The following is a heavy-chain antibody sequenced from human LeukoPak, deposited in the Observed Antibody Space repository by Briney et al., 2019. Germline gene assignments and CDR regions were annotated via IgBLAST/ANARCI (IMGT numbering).Heavy chain of an antibody. CDR1: GGSITSSSYY. CDR2: FFYSGST. V-gene: IGHV4-39*07. CDR3: ARDRDGGPSFFDP. D-gene: IGHD5-24*01. Sequence: SETLSLTCTVSGGSITSSSYYWAWIRQPPGKGLEWIGSFFYSGSTSYNPSLKSRVTISINTSNYQFSLKLTSVTAADTAVYCCARDRDGGPSFFDPWGQGTLVTVSS. J-gene: IGHJ5*02.